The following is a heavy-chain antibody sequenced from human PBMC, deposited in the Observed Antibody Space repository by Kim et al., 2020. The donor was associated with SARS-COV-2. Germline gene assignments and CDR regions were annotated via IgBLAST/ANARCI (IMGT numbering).Heavy chain of an antibody. D-gene: IGHD2-2*01. V-gene: IGHV4-39*01. J-gene: IGHJ6*03. CDR2: IYYSGST. CDR3: ARGVYCSSTSCYLGYYYYYMDV. Sequence: SETLSLTCTVSGGSISSSSYYWGWIRQPPGKGLEWIGSIYYSGSTYYNPSLKSRVTISVDTSKNQFSLKLSSVTAADTAVYYCARGVYCSSTSCYLGYYYYYMDVWGKGTTVTVSS. CDR1: GGSISSSSYY.